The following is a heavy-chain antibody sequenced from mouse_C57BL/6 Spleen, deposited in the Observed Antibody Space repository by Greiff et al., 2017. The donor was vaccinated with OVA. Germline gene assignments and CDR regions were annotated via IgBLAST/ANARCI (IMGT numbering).Heavy chain of an antibody. CDR2: INPGSGGT. D-gene: IGHD1-1*01. J-gene: IGHJ2*01. Sequence: QVQLQQSGAELVRPGTSVKVSCKASGYAFTNYLIEWVKQRPGQGLEWIGVINPGSGGTNYNEKFKGKATLTADKSSSTAYMQLSSLTSEDSAVYFCAKGGYYGSSYFDYWGQGTTLTVSS. V-gene: IGHV1-54*01. CDR3: AKGGYYGSSYFDY. CDR1: GYAFTNYL.